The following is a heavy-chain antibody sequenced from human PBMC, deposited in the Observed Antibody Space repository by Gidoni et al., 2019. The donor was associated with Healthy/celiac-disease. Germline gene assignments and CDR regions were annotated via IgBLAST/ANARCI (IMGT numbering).Heavy chain of an antibody. D-gene: IGHD3-10*01. V-gene: IGHV3-9*01. CDR1: GFTLDDYA. CDR3: AKDIRPYYYGSGSYYSYFDY. J-gene: IGHJ4*02. Sequence: EVQLVESGGGLVQPGRSLRLSCAASGFTLDDYAMPWVRQAPGKGLEWVSGISWNSGSIGYADSVKGRFTISRDNAKNSLYLQMNSLRAEDTALYYCAKDIRPYYYGSGSYYSYFDYWGQGTLVTVSS. CDR2: ISWNSGSI.